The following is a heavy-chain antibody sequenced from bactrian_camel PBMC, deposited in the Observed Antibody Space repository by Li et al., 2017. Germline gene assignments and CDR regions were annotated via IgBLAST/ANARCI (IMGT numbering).Heavy chain of an antibody. D-gene: IGHD5*01. CDR2: IDKNDRDT. Sequence: EVQLVESGGGSAQAGGSLRLSCVASGYKFCRYDMSWYRQAPGKEREFVSSIDKNDRDTYADSVKGRFTITRDNAKNTVYLQMNSLIAEDTALYYCTAEQMGWSWYNHWGQGTQVTVS. J-gene: IGHJ4*01. V-gene: IGHV3S40*01. CDR1: GYKFCRYD. CDR3: TAEQMGWSWYNH.